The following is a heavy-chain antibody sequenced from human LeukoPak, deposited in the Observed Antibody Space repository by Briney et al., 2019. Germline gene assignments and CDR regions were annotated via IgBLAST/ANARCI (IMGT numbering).Heavy chain of an antibody. CDR1: GFIFDDYA. J-gene: IGHJ6*02. CDR2: ISWNSGGI. Sequence: GRSLRLSCAASGFIFDDYAMHWVRQAPGKGLEWVSGISWNSGGIGYADSVKGRFTISRDNAKNSLYLQMNSLKVEDTALYYCAKDTQYYHAMDVWGQGTTVTVSS. V-gene: IGHV3-9*01. CDR3: AKDTQYYHAMDV.